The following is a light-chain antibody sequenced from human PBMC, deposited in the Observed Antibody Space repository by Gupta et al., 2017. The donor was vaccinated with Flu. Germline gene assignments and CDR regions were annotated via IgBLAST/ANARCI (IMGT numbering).Light chain of an antibody. CDR2: AAS. CDR1: QSISSY. Sequence: DIQMTQSPSSLSASVGDRVTITCRASQSISSYLNWYQQKPGKAPKLLIYAASSLQSGVPSRFSGSGSGTDFTLTISSLQPEDFATYYCQQRYSTPRTFGGGTKVEIE. CDR3: QQRYSTPRT. J-gene: IGKJ4*02. V-gene: IGKV1-39*01.